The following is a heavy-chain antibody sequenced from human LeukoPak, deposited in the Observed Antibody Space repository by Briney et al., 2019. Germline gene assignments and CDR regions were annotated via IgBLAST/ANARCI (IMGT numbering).Heavy chain of an antibody. CDR2: IWYDGSNK. Sequence: PGGSLRLSCAASGFTFSSYGMHWVRQAPGKGLEWVAVIWYDGSNKYYADSVKGRFTISRDNAKNSLYLQMNSLRAEDTAVYYCARVGIAYYYDSSGYYTDFWGQGTLVTVSS. CDR3: ARVGIAYYYDSSGYYTDF. V-gene: IGHV3-33*01. J-gene: IGHJ4*02. CDR1: GFTFSSYG. D-gene: IGHD3-22*01.